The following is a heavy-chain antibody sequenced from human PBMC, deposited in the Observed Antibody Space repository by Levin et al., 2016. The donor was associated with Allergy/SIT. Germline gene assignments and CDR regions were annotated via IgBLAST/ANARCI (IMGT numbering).Heavy chain of an antibody. Sequence: VRQMPGKGLEWIGYIYYSGSTYYNPSLKSRVTISVDTSKNQFSLKLSSVTAADTAVYYCARDRREAVDYWGQGTLVTVSS. D-gene: IGHD6-25*01. J-gene: IGHJ4*02. CDR2: IYYSGST. CDR3: ARDRREAVDY. V-gene: IGHV4-31*02.